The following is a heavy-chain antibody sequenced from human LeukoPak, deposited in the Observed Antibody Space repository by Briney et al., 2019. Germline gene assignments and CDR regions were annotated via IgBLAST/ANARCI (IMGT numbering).Heavy chain of an antibody. CDR1: GGSISSGSYH. CDR3: AREGYGDPLDY. J-gene: IGHJ4*02. Sequence: SQTPSLTCTVSGGSISSGSYHWSWIRQPAGKGLEWIGRIYTSGSTNYNPSLKSRVTISVDTSKNQFSLKLSSVTAADTAVYYCAREGYGDPLDYWGQGTLVTVSS. D-gene: IGHD4-17*01. CDR2: IYTSGST. V-gene: IGHV4-61*02.